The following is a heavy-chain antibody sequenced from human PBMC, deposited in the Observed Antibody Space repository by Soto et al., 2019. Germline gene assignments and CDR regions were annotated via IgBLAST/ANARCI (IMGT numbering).Heavy chain of an antibody. CDR1: GGSINSGDYY. J-gene: IGHJ4*02. Sequence: SETLSLTCTVSGGSINSGDYYWSWIRQPPGKGLEWIGYINYSGTTYYNPSLKSRVTISVDTSKNQFSLKLSSVTAADTAVYYCARVGGFGATTIDYWGQGTLVTVSS. V-gene: IGHV4-30-4*01. CDR2: INYSGTT. D-gene: IGHD3-10*01. CDR3: ARVGGFGATTIDY.